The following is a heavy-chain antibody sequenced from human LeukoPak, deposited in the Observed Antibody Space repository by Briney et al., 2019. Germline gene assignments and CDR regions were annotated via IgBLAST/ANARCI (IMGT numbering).Heavy chain of an antibody. CDR1: GGSFSGYY. Sequence: SETLSLTCAVYGGSFSGYYWSWIRQPPGKGLEWIGEINHSGSTNYNPSLKSRVTISVDTSKNRFSLKLSSVTAADTAVYYCARGALLGSSGRIDYWGQGTLVTVSS. J-gene: IGHJ4*02. D-gene: IGHD3-22*01. CDR2: INHSGST. V-gene: IGHV4-34*01. CDR3: ARGALLGSSGRIDY.